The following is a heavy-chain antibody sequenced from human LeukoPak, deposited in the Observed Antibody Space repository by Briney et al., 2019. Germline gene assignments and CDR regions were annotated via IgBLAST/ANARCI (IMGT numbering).Heavy chain of an antibody. Sequence: GGSLRLSCAASGFTFNHSSMIWVRQAPGKGLEWVSSITSSGNYIYYADSVKGRFTISRDNAKNSLFVQMNSLRVDDTAVYYCARGHPGLRFVECLVTSFGYWGQGALVTVSS. CDR2: ITSSGNYI. J-gene: IGHJ4*02. D-gene: IGHD3-3*01. CDR3: ARGHPGLRFVECLVTSFGY. V-gene: IGHV3-21*01. CDR1: GFTFNHSS.